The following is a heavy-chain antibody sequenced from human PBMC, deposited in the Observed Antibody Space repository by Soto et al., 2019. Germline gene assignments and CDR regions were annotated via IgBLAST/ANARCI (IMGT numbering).Heavy chain of an antibody. Sequence: PGGSLRLPSAASGVTSSSYGMHCVRQAPGKGLEWVAVIWYDGSNKYYADSVKGRFTISRDNSKNTLYLQMNRLRAEDTAVYSCARDRGYSSGPPVYWGQGILVTVCS. J-gene: IGHJ4*02. D-gene: IGHD6-19*01. CDR1: GVTSSSYG. CDR3: ARDRGYSSGPPVY. V-gene: IGHV3-33*01. CDR2: IWYDGSNK.